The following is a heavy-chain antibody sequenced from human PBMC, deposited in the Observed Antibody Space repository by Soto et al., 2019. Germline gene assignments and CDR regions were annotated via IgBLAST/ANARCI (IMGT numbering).Heavy chain of an antibody. CDR1: GNSVSSRSYF. Sequence: SETLSLTCTVSGNSVSSRSYFWGWIRQPPGKGLEWIGTIYYNGSTYYNPSLKSRVTLFVDTSKNQFSLKLTSVTASDTALYYCARQRVIPGTPTNWFDPWGQGTLVTVS. CDR3: ARQRVIPGTPTNWFDP. J-gene: IGHJ5*02. V-gene: IGHV4-39*01. D-gene: IGHD2-15*01. CDR2: IYYNGST.